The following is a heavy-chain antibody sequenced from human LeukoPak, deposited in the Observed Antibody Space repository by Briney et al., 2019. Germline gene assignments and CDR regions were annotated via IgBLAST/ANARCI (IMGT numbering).Heavy chain of an antibody. V-gene: IGHV3-23*01. CDR2: ISGSGGDT. J-gene: IGHJ4*02. CDR1: GFTFSNFL. Sequence: GSLRLSCAASGFTFSNFLMTWVRQAPGKGPEWVSAISGSGGDTYYADSVKGRFTISRDNSKNTLYLQMNSLRAEDTAVYYCAKKGATTGDFDYWGQGTLVTVTS. CDR3: AKKGATTGDFDY. D-gene: IGHD1-26*01.